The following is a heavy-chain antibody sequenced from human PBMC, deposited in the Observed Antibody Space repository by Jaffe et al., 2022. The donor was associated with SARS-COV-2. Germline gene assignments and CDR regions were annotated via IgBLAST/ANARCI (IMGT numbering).Heavy chain of an antibody. CDR1: GGSFSGYY. V-gene: IGHV4-34*01. J-gene: IGHJ4*02. CDR2: ISHSGST. D-gene: IGHD3-16*02. CDR3: ARSSHYSRSSGVAY. Sequence: QVHLQQWGAGLLKPSETLSLTCAVYGGSFSGYYWSWIRQPPGKGLEWIGEISHSGSTNYNPSLTSRVTISVDTSKNQFSLKLNSVTAADTAVYYCARSSHYSRSSGVAYWGQGTLVPVSS.